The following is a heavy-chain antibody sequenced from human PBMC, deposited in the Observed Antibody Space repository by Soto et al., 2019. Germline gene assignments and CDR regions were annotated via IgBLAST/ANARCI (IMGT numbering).Heavy chain of an antibody. V-gene: IGHV3-7*01. D-gene: IGHD6-19*01. J-gene: IGHJ4*02. CDR2: INQDGSEF. CDR3: VRPTVGGRTPDYFDY. Sequence: PGGSLILSCAASGFTFSSYWMTWVRQAPEKGLEWVAQINQDGSEFYYVDSVKGRFTTSRDNAKNSLTLQMNSLRAEDTAVYYCVRPTVGGRTPDYFDYWGQGT. CDR1: GFTFSSYW.